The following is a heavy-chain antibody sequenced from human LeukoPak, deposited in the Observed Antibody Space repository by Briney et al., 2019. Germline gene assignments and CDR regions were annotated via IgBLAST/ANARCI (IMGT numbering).Heavy chain of an antibody. Sequence: SETLSLTCAVYGGSFSGYYWSWIRQPPGKGLEWIGQISRRGNTNYNPSLRSRVTISVDTSKNQLSLKLSTVTAADTALYYCARHGEYYFDYWGQGTLVTVSS. CDR1: GGSFSGYY. D-gene: IGHD3-10*01. CDR3: ARHGEYYFDY. J-gene: IGHJ4*02. CDR2: ISRRGNT. V-gene: IGHV4-34*01.